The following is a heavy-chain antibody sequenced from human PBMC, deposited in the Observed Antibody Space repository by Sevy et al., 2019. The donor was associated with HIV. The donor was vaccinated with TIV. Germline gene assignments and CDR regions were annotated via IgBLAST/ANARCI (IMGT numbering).Heavy chain of an antibody. V-gene: IGHV3-23*01. CDR2: ISGSGGST. D-gene: IGHD3-10*01. Sequence: GGSLRLSCAASGFTFSSYAMSGVRQAPGKGLEWVSAISGSGGSTYYADSVKGRFTISRDNSKNTLYLQMNSLRAEDTAVYYCAKDQGSYYGSGSFIDYWGQGTLVTVSS. CDR3: AKDQGSYYGSGSFIDY. CDR1: GFTFSSYA. J-gene: IGHJ4*02.